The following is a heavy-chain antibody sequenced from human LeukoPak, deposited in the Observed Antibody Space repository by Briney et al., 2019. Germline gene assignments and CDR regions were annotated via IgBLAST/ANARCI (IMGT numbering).Heavy chain of an antibody. CDR1: GFTFSSYW. CDR3: ARDSDCSSTSYLKRMCYYYYMDV. V-gene: IGHV3-7*01. D-gene: IGHD2-2*01. Sequence: PGGSLRLSCAASGFTFSSYWMSWVRQAPGKGLEWVANIKQDGSEKYYVDSVKGRFTISRDNAKNSLYLQMNSLRAEDTAVYYCARDSDCSSTSYLKRMCYYYYMDVWGKGTTATVSS. CDR2: IKQDGSEK. J-gene: IGHJ6*03.